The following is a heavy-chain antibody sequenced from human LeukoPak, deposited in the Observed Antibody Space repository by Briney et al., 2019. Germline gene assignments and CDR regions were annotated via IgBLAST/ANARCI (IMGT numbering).Heavy chain of an antibody. D-gene: IGHD4-11*01. Sequence: GGSLRLSCAASGFISTDFWMNWARQTPGKGLEWVANIRQDSSEIFYVDSLRGRFTISRDNAKNSVYLQINDLTDEDTGVYYCARGSREYSNRPFDPWGQGTQVTVSS. CDR2: IRQDSSEI. CDR3: ARGSREYSNRPFDP. CDR1: GFISTDFW. V-gene: IGHV3-7*01. J-gene: IGHJ5*02.